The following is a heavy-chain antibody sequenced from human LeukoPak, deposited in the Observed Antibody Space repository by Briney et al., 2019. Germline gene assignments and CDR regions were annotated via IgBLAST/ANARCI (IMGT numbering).Heavy chain of an antibody. CDR1: GGSISSSSYY. CDR2: IYYSGRT. V-gene: IGHV4-39*01. Sequence: KSSETLSLTCTVSGGSISSSSYYWGWIRQPPGKGLEWIGSIYYSGRTYYNPSLKSRVTISVDTSKNQFSLKLSSVTATDTAVYYCARGVSMIVVVIHDWYFDLWGRGTLVTVSS. CDR3: ARGVSMIVVVIHDWYFDL. D-gene: IGHD3-22*01. J-gene: IGHJ2*01.